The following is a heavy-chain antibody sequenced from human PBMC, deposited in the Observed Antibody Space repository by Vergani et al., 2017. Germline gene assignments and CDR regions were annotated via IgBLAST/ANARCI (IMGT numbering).Heavy chain of an antibody. CDR3: ARGHLASTYYYDSSGYGY. CDR1: GGSFSGYY. CDR2: INHSGST. Sequence: QVQLQQWGAGLLKPSETLSLTCAVYGGSFSGYYWSWIRQPPGKGLEWIGEINHSGSTNYNPSLKSRVTISVDTSKNQFSLKRSSVTAADTAVYYCARGHLASTYYYDSSGYGYWGQGTLVTVSS. D-gene: IGHD3-22*01. J-gene: IGHJ4*02. V-gene: IGHV4-34*01.